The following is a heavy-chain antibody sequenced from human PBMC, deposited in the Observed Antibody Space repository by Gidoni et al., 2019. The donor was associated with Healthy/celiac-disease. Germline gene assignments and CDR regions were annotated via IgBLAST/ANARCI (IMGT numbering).Heavy chain of an antibody. CDR3: ARVDRDYDFWSGYVGYGMDV. V-gene: IGHV1-18*01. CDR1: GYTFTSYG. CDR2: ISAYNGNT. D-gene: IGHD3-3*01. J-gene: IGHJ6*02. Sequence: QVQLVQSGAEVKKPGATVKVSCKASGYTFTSYGISWVRQAPGQGLEWIGWISAYNGNTNYAQKLQGRVTMTTDTSTSTAYMELRSLRSYDTAVYYCARVDRDYDFWSGYVGYGMDVWGQGTTVTVSS.